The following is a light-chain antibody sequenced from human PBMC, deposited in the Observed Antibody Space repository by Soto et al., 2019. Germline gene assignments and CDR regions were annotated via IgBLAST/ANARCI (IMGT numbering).Light chain of an antibody. Sequence: IGLPQSPGTLSLSPGERATLSCRDSQSVSSSDLARYQQKPGQAPRLLSSVASSRATGIPDRCSGSGSGTAFTLTISRLEPGDLAVYYCHQYGSSPYNFGQGTKLEIK. CDR2: VAS. CDR3: HQYGSSPYN. J-gene: IGKJ2*01. V-gene: IGKV3-20*01. CDR1: QSVSSSD.